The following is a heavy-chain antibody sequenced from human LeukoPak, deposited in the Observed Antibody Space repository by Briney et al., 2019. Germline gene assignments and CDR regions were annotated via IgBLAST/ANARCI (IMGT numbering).Heavy chain of an antibody. J-gene: IGHJ3*02. CDR1: GGSISSYY. Sequence: SETLSLTCTVSGGSISSYYWSWIRQPPGKGLEWIGYIYYSGSTNYNPSLKSRVTISVDTSKNQFSLKLSSVTAAVTAVYYCARGRRFFDWSDAFDIWGQGTMVTVSS. V-gene: IGHV4-59*01. D-gene: IGHD3-9*01. CDR2: IYYSGST. CDR3: ARGRRFFDWSDAFDI.